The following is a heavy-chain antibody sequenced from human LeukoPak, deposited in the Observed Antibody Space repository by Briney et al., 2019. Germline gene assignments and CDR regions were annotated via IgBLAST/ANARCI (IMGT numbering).Heavy chain of an antibody. CDR2: LYYNRGA. J-gene: IGHJ4*02. CDR1: GGSISGYY. Sequence: SETLSLTCTVSGGSISGYYWSWSRQAPGKGVEWIGNLYYNRGAWYKSSLKSRVTTSVDTSKNEFSLKLSSVTAADTAVYYCARWSDCGGDCHILDHWGQGILVTVAS. CDR3: ARWSDCGGDCHILDH. V-gene: IGHV4-59*01. D-gene: IGHD2-21*02.